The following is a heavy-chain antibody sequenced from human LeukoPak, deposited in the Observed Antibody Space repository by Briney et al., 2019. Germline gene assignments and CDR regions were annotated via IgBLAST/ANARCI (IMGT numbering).Heavy chain of an antibody. J-gene: IGHJ4*02. D-gene: IGHD4-17*01. CDR3: ARDGNYGDYAIDY. CDR1: GFTFNSYS. Sequence: GGSLKLSCAASGFTFNSYSMNWVRRAPGKGLERVSYISSSSSTIYYADSVKGRFTISRDNAKNSLYLQMNSLRAEDTAVYYCARDGNYGDYAIDYWGQRTLVTVSS. V-gene: IGHV3-48*04. CDR2: ISSSSSTI.